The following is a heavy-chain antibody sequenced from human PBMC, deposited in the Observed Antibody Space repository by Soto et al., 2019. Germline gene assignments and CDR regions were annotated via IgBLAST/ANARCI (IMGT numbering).Heavy chain of an antibody. CDR1: GXSVSSKY. CDR2: IYSGGST. V-gene: IGHV3-53*05. CDR3: ASGPGPTNYYDILTGPQAVLDS. J-gene: IGHJ4*02. Sequence: PGGSLRLSCAASGXSVSSKYMNWVRQAPGKGLEWVSVIYSGGSTYYADSVKGRFTISRDISKNTLYLQMSSLRDEDTAVYYCASGPGPTNYYDILTGPQAVLDSWGQGTLVTVSS. D-gene: IGHD3-9*01.